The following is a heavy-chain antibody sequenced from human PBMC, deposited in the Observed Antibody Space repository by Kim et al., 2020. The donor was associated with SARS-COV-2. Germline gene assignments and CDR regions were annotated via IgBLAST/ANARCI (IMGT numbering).Heavy chain of an antibody. CDR2: ISAYNGNT. CDR1: GYTFTSYG. D-gene: IGHD6-13*01. CDR3: ARDLKVLGIAAAGTRPPRFDY. V-gene: IGHV1-18*01. J-gene: IGHJ4*02. Sequence: ASVKVSCKASGYTFTSYGISWVRQAPGQGLEWMGWISAYNGNTNYAQKLQGRVTMTTDTSTSTAYMELRSLRSDDTAVYYCARDLKVLGIAAAGTRPPRFDYWGQGTLVTVSS.